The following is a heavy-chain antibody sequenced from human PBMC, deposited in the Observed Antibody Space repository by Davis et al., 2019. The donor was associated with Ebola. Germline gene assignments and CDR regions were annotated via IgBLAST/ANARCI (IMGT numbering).Heavy chain of an antibody. CDR1: GFAFNTYW. J-gene: IGHJ4*02. Sequence: GESLKISCTASGFAFNTYWMHWVRQAPGKGLVGVSLINSDGSHTNYGDSVKGRFTISRDNDRNILYLEMNSLRVEDTAVYYCAREADSGGFRFDYWGRGILVTVSS. CDR3: AREADSGGFRFDY. D-gene: IGHD5-12*01. V-gene: IGHV3-74*01. CDR2: INSDGSHT.